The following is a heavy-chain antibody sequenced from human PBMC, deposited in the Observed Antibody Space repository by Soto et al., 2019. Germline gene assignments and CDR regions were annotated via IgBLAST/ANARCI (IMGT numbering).Heavy chain of an antibody. Sequence: QVKLQESGPGLVKPSETLSLTCTVSGASISSYYWSWIRQPPGKGLEWIGYIYNSGSTNYNPSLKSRVTISVDTSKNQFSLKLSSVTAADTAVYYCARTVIGGFEHWGQGTLVTVSS. CDR1: GASISSYY. CDR2: IYNSGST. CDR3: ARTVIGGFEH. V-gene: IGHV4-59*01. D-gene: IGHD3-16*02. J-gene: IGHJ4*02.